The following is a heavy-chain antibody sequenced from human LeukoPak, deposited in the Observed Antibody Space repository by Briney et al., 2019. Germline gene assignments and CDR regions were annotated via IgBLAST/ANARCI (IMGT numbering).Heavy chain of an antibody. D-gene: IGHD1-26*01. J-gene: IGHJ4*02. CDR3: AFSGNYGVY. V-gene: IGHV3-48*01. CDR1: GFTFSDYN. Sequence: GGSLRLSCAASGFTFSDYNMNWVRQAPGKGLEWISYISSSSSTIYYADSVKGRFTISRDNAKNSLYLQMNSLGAEDTAVYYCAFSGNYGVYWGQGTLVTVSS. CDR2: ISSSSSTI.